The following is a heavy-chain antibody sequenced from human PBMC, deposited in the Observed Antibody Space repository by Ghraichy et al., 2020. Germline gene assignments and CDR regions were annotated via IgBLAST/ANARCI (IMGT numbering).Heavy chain of an antibody. CDR2: ISSSGSTI. V-gene: IGHV3-48*03. Sequence: GGSLRLSCAASGFTFSSYEMNWVRQAPGKGLEWVSYISSSGSTIYYADSVKGRFTISRDNAKNSLYLQMNSLRAEDTAVYYCARDGARAGTVSSYWYYYMDVWGKGTTVTVSS. CDR3: ARDGARAGTVSSYWYYYMDV. CDR1: GFTFSSYE. J-gene: IGHJ6*03. D-gene: IGHD6-19*01.